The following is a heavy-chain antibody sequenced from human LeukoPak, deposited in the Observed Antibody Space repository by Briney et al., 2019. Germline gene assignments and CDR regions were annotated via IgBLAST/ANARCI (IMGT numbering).Heavy chain of an antibody. CDR3: ARSMVDTAMPFDP. Sequence: PSETLSLTCAVSGGSISSGGYSWSWLRQPPGTGLEWIGYIYHSGSTYYNPSLKSRVTISVDRSKNQFSLKLSSVTAADTAVYYCARSMVDTAMPFDPWGQGTLVTVSS. CDR1: GGSISSGGYS. J-gene: IGHJ5*02. D-gene: IGHD5-18*01. V-gene: IGHV4-30-2*01. CDR2: IYHSGST.